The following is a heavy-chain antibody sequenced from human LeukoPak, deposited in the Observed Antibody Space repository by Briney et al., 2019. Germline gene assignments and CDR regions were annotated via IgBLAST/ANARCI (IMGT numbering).Heavy chain of an antibody. V-gene: IGHV4-34*01. J-gene: IGHJ3*02. D-gene: IGHD3-3*02. CDR2: INHSGST. CDR3: ARAGIFGVVKSFDI. Sequence: SETLSLTCAVHGGSFSGYYWSWIRQPPGKGLEWIGEINHSGSTNYNPSLKSRVTISVDTSKNQFSLKLSSVTAADTAVYYCARAGIFGVVKSFDIWGQGTMVTVSS. CDR1: GGSFSGYY.